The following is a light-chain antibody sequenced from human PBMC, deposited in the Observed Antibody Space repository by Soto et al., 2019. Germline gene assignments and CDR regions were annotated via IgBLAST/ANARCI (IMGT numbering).Light chain of an antibody. CDR3: AVWDGGLRAWV. Sequence: QSVVTQPPSASGTPGQTVTISCSGSASNIGTNTVNWFQQLPGTAPRLIVFFNNVRPSGVPERLGGTKPGTSASLAIRGLQPEDEADKNSAVWDGGLRAWVFGGGTKLT. CDR2: FNN. CDR1: ASNIGTNT. V-gene: IGLV1-44*01. J-gene: IGLJ3*02.